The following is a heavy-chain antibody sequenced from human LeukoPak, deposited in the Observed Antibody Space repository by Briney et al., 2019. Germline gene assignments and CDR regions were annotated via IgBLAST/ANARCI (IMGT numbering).Heavy chain of an antibody. Sequence: GRSLRLSCAASGFTFSNYAMHWVRQAPGKGLAWVAVISYDGSNKYYAESVKGRFTISRDNSKNTLYLQINSLRPEDTAVYYCAKVPRESGWYPLSDHWGQGALVTVSS. J-gene: IGHJ4*02. CDR1: GFTFSNYA. CDR3: AKVPRESGWYPLSDH. V-gene: IGHV3-30*18. CDR2: ISYDGSNK. D-gene: IGHD6-13*01.